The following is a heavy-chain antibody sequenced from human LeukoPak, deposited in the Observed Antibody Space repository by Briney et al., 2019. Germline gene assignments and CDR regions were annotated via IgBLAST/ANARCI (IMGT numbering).Heavy chain of an antibody. CDR3: ARNELISSNYYYYGMDV. CDR1: GGSISSGGNY. CDR2: INYSGNT. Sequence: TLSLTCTVSGGSISSGGNYWTWIRQNPGKGLEWIGYINYSGNTYYNPSLKSRVTISVDTSKNQFSLKLSSVTAADTAVYYCARNELISSNYYYYGMDVWGQGTTVTVSS. J-gene: IGHJ6*02. V-gene: IGHV4-31*03.